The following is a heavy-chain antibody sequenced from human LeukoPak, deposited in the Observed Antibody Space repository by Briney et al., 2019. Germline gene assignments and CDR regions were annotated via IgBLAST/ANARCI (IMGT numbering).Heavy chain of an antibody. J-gene: IGHJ4*02. V-gene: IGHV5-51*01. CDR2: IYPDDSDT. D-gene: IGHD3-3*02. CDR1: GYSFTSYW. CDR3: ARTSSNSFDY. Sequence: GESLKISCKGSGYSFTSYWIAWVRQMPGKGLEYMGVIYPDDSDTRYSPSFQGQVTISADKSISTAYLQWSSLKASDTAMYYCARTSSNSFDYWGQGTLVTVSS.